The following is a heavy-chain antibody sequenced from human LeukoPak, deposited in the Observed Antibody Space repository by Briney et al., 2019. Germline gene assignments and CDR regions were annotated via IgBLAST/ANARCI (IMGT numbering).Heavy chain of an antibody. CDR2: IYYSGST. J-gene: IGHJ5*02. CDR3: ARHGAGDGYNYPNWFDP. D-gene: IGHD5-24*01. CDR1: GFTFSDYY. Sequence: GSLRLSCAASGFTFSDYYMSWIRQAPGKGLEWIGSIYYSGSTYYNPSLKSRVTISVDTSKNQFSLKLSSVTAADTAVYYCARHGAGDGYNYPNWFDPWGQGTLVTVSS. V-gene: IGHV4-39*01.